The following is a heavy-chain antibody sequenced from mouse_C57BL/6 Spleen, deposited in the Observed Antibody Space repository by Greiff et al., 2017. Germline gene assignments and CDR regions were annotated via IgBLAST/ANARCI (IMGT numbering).Heavy chain of an antibody. CDR1: GFTFSDYY. D-gene: IGHD2-3*01. CDR2: INYDGSST. Sequence: DVKLVESEGGLVQPGSSMKLSCTASGFTFSDYYMAWVRQVPEKGLEWVANINYDGSSTYYLDSLKSRFIISRDNAKNILYLQMSSLKSEDTATYYCARAVYDGYYETWFAYWGQGTLVTVSA. V-gene: IGHV5-16*01. J-gene: IGHJ3*01. CDR3: ARAVYDGYYETWFAY.